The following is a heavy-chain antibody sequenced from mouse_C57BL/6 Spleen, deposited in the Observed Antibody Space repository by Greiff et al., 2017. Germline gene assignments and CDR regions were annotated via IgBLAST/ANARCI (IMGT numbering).Heavy chain of an antibody. CDR1: GFTFSDYG. D-gene: IGHD2-2*01. Sequence: EVTLVESGGGLVKPGGSLKLSCAASGFTFSDYGMHWVRQAPEKGLEWVAYISSGSSTIYYADTVKGRFTISRDNAKNTLFLQMTSLRSEDTAMYYCARTTMVTNWYFDVWGTGTTVTVSS. J-gene: IGHJ1*03. CDR2: ISSGSSTI. CDR3: ARTTMVTNWYFDV. V-gene: IGHV5-17*01.